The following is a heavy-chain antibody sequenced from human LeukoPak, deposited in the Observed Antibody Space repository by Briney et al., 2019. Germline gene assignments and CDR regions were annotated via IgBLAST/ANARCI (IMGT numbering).Heavy chain of an antibody. Sequence: PSQTLSLTCTVSGGSIRSADYYWSWIRQHPGKGLEWVGYTVYNGNTYYNPSLKSRVIVSVDTSKNQFSLKMTSVTAADTAVYYCARASRPDGSYYYDSSGDSLQSFDYWGQGTLVTVSS. J-gene: IGHJ4*02. CDR3: ARASRPDGSYYYDSSGDSLQSFDY. V-gene: IGHV4-31*03. CDR1: GGSIRSADYY. CDR2: TVYNGNT. D-gene: IGHD3-22*01.